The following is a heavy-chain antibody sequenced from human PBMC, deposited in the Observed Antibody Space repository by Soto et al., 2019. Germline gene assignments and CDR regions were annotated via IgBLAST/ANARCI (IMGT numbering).Heavy chain of an antibody. D-gene: IGHD4-4*01. CDR2: IYYRGST. J-gene: IGHJ4*02. V-gene: IGHV4-39*01. CDR3: ARHPMGQHDYSYIDY. CDR1: GGSISSSSYY. Sequence: QLQLQESGPGLVKPSETLSLTCTVSGGSISSSSYYWGWIRQPPGKGLEWIGSIYYRGSTYYNPSLKSRVTISVDTSKNHCSLKLSSVTAANTAVYYGARHPMGQHDYSYIDYWGQGTLVTDSS.